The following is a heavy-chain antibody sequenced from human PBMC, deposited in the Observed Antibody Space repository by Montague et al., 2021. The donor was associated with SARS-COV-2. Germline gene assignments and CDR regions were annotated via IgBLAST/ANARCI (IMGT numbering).Heavy chain of an antibody. J-gene: IGHJ4*02. D-gene: IGHD3-10*01. Sequence: SETLSLTCTVAGGSISSYYWSWIRQPPGKGPEWIGYIYYSGSTNXXPSRKSRVTISVDTSKNQFSLKLSSVTAADTAMYYCARARSGRLFDYWGQGTLVTVSS. CDR1: GGSISSYY. CDR3: ARARSGRLFDY. V-gene: IGHV4-59*01. CDR2: IYYSGST.